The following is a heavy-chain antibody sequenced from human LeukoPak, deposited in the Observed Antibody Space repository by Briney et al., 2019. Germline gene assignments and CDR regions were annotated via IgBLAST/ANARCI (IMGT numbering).Heavy chain of an antibody. J-gene: IGHJ5*02. CDR1: GDSVSSNSVT. Sequence: SQTLSLACAISGDSVSSNSVTWNWIRQSPSRGLEWLGRTYYRSTWYNDYAVSVRGRITVNPDTSKNQFSLHLNSVTPEDTAVYYCARRLTQYDCFDPWGQGILVTVSS. V-gene: IGHV6-1*01. D-gene: IGHD2-2*01. CDR2: TYYRSTWYN. CDR3: ARRLTQYDCFDP.